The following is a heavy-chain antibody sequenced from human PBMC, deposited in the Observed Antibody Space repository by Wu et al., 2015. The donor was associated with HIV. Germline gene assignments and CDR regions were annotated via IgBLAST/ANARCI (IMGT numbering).Heavy chain of an antibody. CDR1: GYTFTSYG. J-gene: IGHJ4*02. Sequence: QVQLVQSGAEVKKPGASVKVSCKASGYTFTSYGISWVRQAPGQGLEWMGWINDDTGDTKYAQRFQGRVTMTRDTSISTAYMELRRLTSDDLAVYYCVRRQNWNLNNYHFDYWGQGTLVTVSS. D-gene: IGHD1-1*01. CDR3: VRRQNWNLNNYHFDY. CDR2: INDDTGDT. V-gene: IGHV1-18*03.